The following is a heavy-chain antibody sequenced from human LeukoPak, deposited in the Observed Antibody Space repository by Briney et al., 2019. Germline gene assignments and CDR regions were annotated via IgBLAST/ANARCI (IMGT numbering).Heavy chain of an antibody. CDR3: AKTRGYSGYGHFDY. D-gene: IGHD5-12*01. Sequence: PGGSLRLSCAASGFTFSSHAMSWVRQAPGKGLEWVSAISGSGGSTYYADSVKGRFTISRDNSKNTLYLQMNSLRAEDTAVYYCAKTRGYSGYGHFDYWGQGTLVTVSS. J-gene: IGHJ4*02. CDR2: ISGSGGST. V-gene: IGHV3-23*01. CDR1: GFTFSSHA.